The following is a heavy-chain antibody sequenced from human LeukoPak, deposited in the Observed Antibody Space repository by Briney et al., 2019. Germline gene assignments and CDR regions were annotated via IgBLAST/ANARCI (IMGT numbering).Heavy chain of an antibody. CDR3: ARGPPPYSYGPYYYYYGMDV. V-gene: IGHV1-69*13. CDR1: GGTFSSYA. D-gene: IGHD5-18*01. CDR2: IIPIFGTA. J-gene: IGHJ6*02. Sequence: ASVKVSCKASGGTFSSYAISWVRQAPGQGLEWMGGIIPIFGTANYAQKFQGRVTITADESTSTAYMELSSLRSEDTAVYYCARGPPPYSYGPYYYYYGMDVWGQGTTVTVSS.